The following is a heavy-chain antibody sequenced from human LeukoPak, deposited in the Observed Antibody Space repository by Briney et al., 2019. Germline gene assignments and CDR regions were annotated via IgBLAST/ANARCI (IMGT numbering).Heavy chain of an antibody. V-gene: IGHV3-11*01. J-gene: IGHJ4*02. CDR1: GFTFSNSA. D-gene: IGHD3-10*01. Sequence: GGSLRLSCAASGFTFSNSAMSWIRQAPGKGLEWVSYISSSGSTIYYADSVKGRFTISRDNAKNSLYLQMNSLRAEDTAVYYCASTGGSYYKIRYFDYWGQGTLVTVSS. CDR3: ASTGGSYYKIRYFDY. CDR2: ISSSGSTI.